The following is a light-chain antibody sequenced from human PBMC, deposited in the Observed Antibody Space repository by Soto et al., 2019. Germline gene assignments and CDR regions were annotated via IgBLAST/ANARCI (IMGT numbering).Light chain of an antibody. CDR3: QQYNSYSRT. CDR2: DAS. V-gene: IGKV3-11*01. J-gene: IGKJ1*01. CDR1: QSVSSY. Sequence: EIVLTQSPATLSSFPGDRVTLSCMASQSVSSYLAWYQQKPGQAPRLLIYDASSRATGIPDRFSGSGSGTEFTLTISSLQPDDFATYYCQQYNSYSRTFGQGTKVDIK.